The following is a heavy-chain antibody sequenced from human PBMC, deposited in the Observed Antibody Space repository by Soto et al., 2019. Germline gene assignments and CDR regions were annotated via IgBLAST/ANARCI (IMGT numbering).Heavy chain of an antibody. CDR1: GVTFSSYA. V-gene: IGHV3-64*01. CDR3: ARGYNQSKDRNTSYYYYYMDG. CDR2: ISSNGGST. D-gene: IGHD3-16*02. Sequence: PGGSLRLSCAASGVTFSSYAMHWVRQAPGKGLEYVSAISSNGGSTYYANSVKGRFTISRDNSKNTLYLQMGSLRAEDMAVYYCARGYNQSKDRNTSYYYYYMDGWGKGTTVTVSS. J-gene: IGHJ6*03.